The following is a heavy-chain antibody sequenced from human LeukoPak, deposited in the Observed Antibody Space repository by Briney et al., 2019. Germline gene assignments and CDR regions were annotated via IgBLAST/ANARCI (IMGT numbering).Heavy chain of an antibody. J-gene: IGHJ4*02. Sequence: ASVKVSCKASGYTFTSYAMHWVRQAPGQRLEWMGWINAGNGNTKYSQKFQGRVTITRDTSASTAYMELSSLRSEDTAVYYCARVGPLRFLEWLPTDYWGQGTLVTVSS. CDR2: INAGNGNT. CDR1: GYTFTSYA. CDR3: ARVGPLRFLEWLPTDY. D-gene: IGHD3-3*01. V-gene: IGHV1-3*01.